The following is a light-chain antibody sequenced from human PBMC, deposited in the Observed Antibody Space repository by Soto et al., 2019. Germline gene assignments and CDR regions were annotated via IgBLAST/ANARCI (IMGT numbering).Light chain of an antibody. CDR1: SSDVGGYNY. CDR2: EVS. J-gene: IGLJ1*01. CDR3: SSYTSSSTL. Sequence: QSALTQPASVSGSPGQSITISCTGTSSDVGGYNYVSWYQQHPGKAPKLMIYEVSNRPSGVSNRLSGSKSGNTASLTISGVQAEDEADYYCSSYTSSSTLFGTGTKVTVL. V-gene: IGLV2-14*01.